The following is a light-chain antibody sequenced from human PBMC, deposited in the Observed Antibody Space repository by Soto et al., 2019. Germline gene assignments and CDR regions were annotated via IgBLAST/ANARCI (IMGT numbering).Light chain of an antibody. CDR2: EGS. CDR3: CSYAGSSTFLYV. CDR1: SSDVGSYNL. J-gene: IGLJ1*01. Sequence: QSPLTQPASVSGSPGQSITISCTGTSSDVGSYNLVSWYQQHPGKAPKLMIYEGSKRPSGVSNRFSGSKSGNTASLTISGLQAEDEADYYCCSYAGSSTFLYVFGTGTKLTVL. V-gene: IGLV2-23*03.